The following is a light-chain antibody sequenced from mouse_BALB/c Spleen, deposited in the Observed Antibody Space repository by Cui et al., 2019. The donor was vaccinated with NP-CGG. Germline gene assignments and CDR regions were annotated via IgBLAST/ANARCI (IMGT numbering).Light chain of an antibody. CDR2: GTN. Sequence: QAVVTQGSALPTSPGETVTLTCRSSTGGVTTSNYANWVQEKPDHLFTGLIGGTNNRAPGVPARFSGSLIGDKAALTITGAQTEDEAIYFCALWYSNHWVFGGGTKLTVL. J-gene: IGLJ1*01. V-gene: IGLV1*01. CDR1: TGGVTTSNY. CDR3: ALWYSNHWV.